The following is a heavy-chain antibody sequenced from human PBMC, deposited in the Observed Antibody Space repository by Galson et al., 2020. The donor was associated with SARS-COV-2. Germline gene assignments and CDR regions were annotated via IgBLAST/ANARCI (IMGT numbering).Heavy chain of an antibody. J-gene: IGHJ4*02. CDR2: FDPEDGET. CDR1: GYTLTELS. V-gene: IGHV1-24*01. D-gene: IGHD6-19*01. CDR3: ATSGQWLDGTGVFDY. Sequence: ASVKVSCKVSGYTLTELSMHWVRQAPGKGLEWMGGFDPEDGETIYAQKFQGRVTMTEDTSTDTAYMELSSLRSEDTAVYYCATSGQWLDGTGVFDYWGQGTLVTVSS.